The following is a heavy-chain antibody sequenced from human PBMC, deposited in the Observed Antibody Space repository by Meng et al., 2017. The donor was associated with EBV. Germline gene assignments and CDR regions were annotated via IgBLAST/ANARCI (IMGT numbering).Heavy chain of an antibody. CDR1: GYTFCSFG. J-gene: IGHJ4*02. CDR2: ISAYNGDT. V-gene: IGHV1-18*01. CDR3: ARGMRNFNF. Sequence: QVQLVQSGAEVKKPGASVKVSCKASGYTFCSFGISWVRQAPGQGPEWMGWISAYNGDTKYAQKFQGRVTVTTDTSTSTAYMELRSLRRDDTAVYYCARGMRNFNFWGQGTLVTVSS.